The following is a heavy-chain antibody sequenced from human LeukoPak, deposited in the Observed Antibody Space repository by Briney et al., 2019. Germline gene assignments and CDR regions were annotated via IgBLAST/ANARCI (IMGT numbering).Heavy chain of an antibody. CDR1: GFTFSSYA. D-gene: IGHD6-13*01. CDR2: TSYDGTNK. V-gene: IGHV3-30-3*01. CDR3: ARDRGYSSSWSHTNYFDY. J-gene: IGHJ4*02. Sequence: GRSLRLSCAASGFTFSSYAIHWVRQAPGKGLEWVASTSYDGTNKYYADSVKGRFTISRDNAKNSLYLQMNSLRAEDTAVYYCARDRGYSSSWSHTNYFDYWGQGTLVTVSS.